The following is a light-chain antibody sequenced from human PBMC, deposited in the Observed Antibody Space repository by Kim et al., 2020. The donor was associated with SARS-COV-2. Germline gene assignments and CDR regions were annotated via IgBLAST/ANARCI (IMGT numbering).Light chain of an antibody. CDR1: KLGDKY. CDR3: QAWDSSTAPKV. V-gene: IGLV3-1*01. J-gene: IGLJ2*01. Sequence: SYELTQPPSVSVSPGQTASITCSGEKLGDKYACWYQQKPGQSPVLVIYQDSKRPSGIPERFSGSNSGNTATLTISGTQAMDEADYYCQAWDSSTAPKVFGGGTQLTVL. CDR2: QDS.